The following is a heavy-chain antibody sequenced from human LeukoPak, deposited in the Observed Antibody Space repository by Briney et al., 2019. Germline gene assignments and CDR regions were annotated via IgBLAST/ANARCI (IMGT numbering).Heavy chain of an antibody. Sequence: GASVKVSCKASGYTFTSYAMRWVRQAPGQRLEWMGWINAGNGNTKYSQKFQGRVTITRDTSASTAYMELSSLRSEDTAVYYCARTPPVYYDSSGYYVPRGNWFDPWGQGTLVTVSS. CDR1: GYTFTSYA. J-gene: IGHJ5*02. CDR2: INAGNGNT. CDR3: ARTPPVYYDSSGYYVPRGNWFDP. V-gene: IGHV1-3*01. D-gene: IGHD3-22*01.